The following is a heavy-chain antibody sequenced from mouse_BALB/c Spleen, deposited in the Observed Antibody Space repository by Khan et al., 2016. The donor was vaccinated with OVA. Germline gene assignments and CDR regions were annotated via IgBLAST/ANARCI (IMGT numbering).Heavy chain of an antibody. D-gene: IGHD2-1*01. CDR3: ARGSGFGNDFDY. CDR1: GYIFTSYW. V-gene: IGHV1S132*01. Sequence: QVQLKESGGDLVRPGASVTLSCKTSGYIFTSYWIHWVKQWSGQGLEWIARIYPGTGSIYYTENFKDKATLTADISTSTAYMQLGSLKSEDSAVYLCARGSGFGNDFDYWGQGTLVTVSA. J-gene: IGHJ3*01. CDR2: IYPGTGSI.